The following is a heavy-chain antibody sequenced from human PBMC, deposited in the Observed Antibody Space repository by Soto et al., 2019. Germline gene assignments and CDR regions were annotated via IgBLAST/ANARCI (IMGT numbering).Heavy chain of an antibody. CDR3: ASTSKDIVVVPAARRGRYGMDV. CDR2: IIPILGIA. CDR1: GGTFSSYT. D-gene: IGHD2-2*01. V-gene: IGHV1-69*02. J-gene: IGHJ6*02. Sequence: QVQLVQSGAEVKKPGSSVKVSCKASGGTFSSYTISWVRQAPGQGLEWMGRIIPILGIANYAQKFQGRVTIPADKSTSTAYMELSSLRSEDTAVYYCASTSKDIVVVPAARRGRYGMDVWGQGTTVTVSS.